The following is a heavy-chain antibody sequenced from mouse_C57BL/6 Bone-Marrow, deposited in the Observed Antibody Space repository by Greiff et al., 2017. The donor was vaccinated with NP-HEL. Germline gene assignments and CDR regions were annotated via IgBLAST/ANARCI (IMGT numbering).Heavy chain of an antibody. D-gene: IGHD2-12*01. Sequence: DVQLVESGGSLVKPGGSLKLSCAASGFTFSDYGMHWVRQAPEKGLEWVAYISSGSSTIYYADTVKGRFTISRDNAKNTLFLQMTSLRSEDTAMYYCARTKSYYYFDYWGQGTTLTVSS. CDR3: ARTKSYYYFDY. CDR1: GFTFSDYG. J-gene: IGHJ2*01. V-gene: IGHV5-17*01. CDR2: ISSGSSTI.